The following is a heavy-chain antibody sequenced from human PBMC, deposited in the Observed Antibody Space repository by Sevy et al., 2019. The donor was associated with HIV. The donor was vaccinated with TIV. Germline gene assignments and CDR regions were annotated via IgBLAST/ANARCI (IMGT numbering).Heavy chain of an antibody. D-gene: IGHD3-10*01. Sequence: SETLSLTCAVYGGSFSGYYWSWIRQPPGKGLEWIGEINHSGSTNYNPSLKSRVTISVDTSKNQCALKLSSVTAADTAVYYGATGMDYYYGAGSYYNRVPNDGMDDWGQGTTVTVSS. V-gene: IGHV4-34*01. J-gene: IGHJ6*02. CDR2: INHSGST. CDR3: ATGMDYYYGAGSYYNRVPNDGMDD. CDR1: GGSFSGYY.